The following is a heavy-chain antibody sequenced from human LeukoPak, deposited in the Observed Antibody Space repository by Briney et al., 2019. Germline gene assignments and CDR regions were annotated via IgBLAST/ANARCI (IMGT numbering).Heavy chain of an antibody. Sequence: AGGSLRLSCAASGVTFSSYAMSWVRQAPGKGLEWVSAISGSGGSTYYADSVKGRFTISRDNSKNTRYLQMNSLRAEDTAVYYCAKAGGGSSGYYFYYFDYWGQGTLVTVSS. J-gene: IGHJ4*02. CDR2: ISGSGGST. V-gene: IGHV3-23*01. D-gene: IGHD3-22*01. CDR1: GVTFSSYA. CDR3: AKAGGGSSGYYFYYFDY.